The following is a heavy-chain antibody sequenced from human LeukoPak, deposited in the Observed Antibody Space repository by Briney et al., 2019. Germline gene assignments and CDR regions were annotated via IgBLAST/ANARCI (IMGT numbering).Heavy chain of an antibody. J-gene: IGHJ6*02. V-gene: IGHV1-46*01. CDR2: INPSGGST. CDR1: GYTFTSYY. CDR3: AREEPPGGYYYYGMDV. D-gene: IGHD1-14*01. Sequence: ASVKVSCKASGYTFTSYYMHWVRQAPGQGLEWMGIINPSGGSTSYAQKFQGRVTMTRDTSTNTVYMELSSLRSEDTAVYYCAREEPPGGYYYYGMDVWGQGTTVTDSS.